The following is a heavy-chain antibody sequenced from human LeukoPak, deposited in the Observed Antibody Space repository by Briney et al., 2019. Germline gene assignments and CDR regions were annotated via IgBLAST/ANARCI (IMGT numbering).Heavy chain of an antibody. CDR1: GFTFSSYA. J-gene: IGHJ4*02. CDR3: AKDQWSFSYFDY. D-gene: IGHD1-26*01. CDR2: ISGSGIST. Sequence: GGSLRLSCAASGFTFSSYAMSWVRQAPGRGLEWVSDISGSGISTYYADSVKGRFTISRDNSKNTLYLQMNSLRAEDTAVYYCAKDQWSFSYFDYWGQGTLVTVSS. V-gene: IGHV3-23*01.